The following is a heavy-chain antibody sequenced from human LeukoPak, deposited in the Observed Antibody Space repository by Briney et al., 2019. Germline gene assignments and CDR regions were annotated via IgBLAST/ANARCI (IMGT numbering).Heavy chain of an antibody. D-gene: IGHD2-2*01. J-gene: IGHJ6*02. CDR1: GFTFSSYV. CDR2: ISYDGSNK. CDR3: ARDGAVVVPAAISGLMDV. V-gene: IGHV3-30-3*01. Sequence: GGSLRLSCAASGFTFSSYVMHWVCQAPGKGLEWVAVISYDGSNKYYADSVKGRFTISRDNSKNTLYLQMNSLRAEDTAVYYCARDGAVVVPAAISGLMDVWGQGTTVTVSS.